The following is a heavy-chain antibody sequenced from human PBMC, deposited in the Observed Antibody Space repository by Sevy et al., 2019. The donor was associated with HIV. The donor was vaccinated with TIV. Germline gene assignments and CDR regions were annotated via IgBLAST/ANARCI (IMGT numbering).Heavy chain of an antibody. J-gene: IGHJ1*01. D-gene: IGHD3-3*01. Sequence: ASVKVSCKASAYTFTVYYMYWVRQAPGQGLEWMGWINPNSGDTNYAQKFQGRVTMTSDTSISTAYMELGRLGSDDTAVYYCARGVTIFGVDYYFQHWGQGTLVTVSS. CDR3: ARGVTIFGVDYYFQH. V-gene: IGHV1-2*02. CDR2: INPNSGDT. CDR1: AYTFTVYY.